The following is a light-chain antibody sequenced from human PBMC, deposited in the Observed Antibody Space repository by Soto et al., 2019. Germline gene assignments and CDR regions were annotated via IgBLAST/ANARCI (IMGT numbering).Light chain of an antibody. J-gene: IGLJ1*01. V-gene: IGLV2-14*03. CDR2: DVS. Sequence: QSALTQPASVSGSPGQSITISCTGTSSDVGGYNYVSWYQHHPGKAPKLMIYDVSNRPSGVSNRFSGSKSGNTASLTISGLQPEDEADYYCCSYTTSNNRQLVFGTGTKLTVL. CDR3: CSYTTSNNRQLV. CDR1: SSDVGGYNY.